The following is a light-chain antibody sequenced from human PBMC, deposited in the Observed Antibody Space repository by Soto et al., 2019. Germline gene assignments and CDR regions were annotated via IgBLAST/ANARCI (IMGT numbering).Light chain of an antibody. J-gene: IGKJ1*01. CDR3: QQAYGAPPT. CDR1: QSITTF. CDR2: AAS. V-gene: IGKV1-39*01. Sequence: DIQVTQSPSSLSASVGDRVTITCRASQSITTFLNWYQQKPGNAPKLLIYAASSLQTGVPSRFSGSGSGTDFTLTISSLQREDFATYYCQQAYGAPPTFGQGTMVEIK.